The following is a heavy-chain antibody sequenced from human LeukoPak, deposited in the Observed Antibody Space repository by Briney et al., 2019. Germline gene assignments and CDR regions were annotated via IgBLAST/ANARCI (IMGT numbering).Heavy chain of an antibody. CDR2: IYHSGST. CDR1: GGSISSSNW. D-gene: IGHD6-19*01. CDR3: ARRGAVAGHFDY. J-gene: IGHJ4*02. V-gene: IGHV4-4*02. Sequence: SETLSLTCAVSGGSISSSNWWSWVRQPPGKGLEWIGEIYHSGSTNYNPSLKSRVTISVDKSKNQFSLRLSSVTAADTAVYYCARRGAVAGHFDYWGQGTLVTVSS.